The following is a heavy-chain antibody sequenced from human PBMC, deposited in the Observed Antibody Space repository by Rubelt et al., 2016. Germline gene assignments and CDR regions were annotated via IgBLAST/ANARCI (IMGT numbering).Heavy chain of an antibody. CDR3: AKVPIRTVTSTFDY. J-gene: IGHJ4*02. CDR1: GCTFSSYA. V-gene: IGHV3-23*01. Sequence: EVQLLESGGGLVQPGGSLRLSCAASGCTFSSYAMSWVRQAPGKGLEWVSAISGSGGSTYYADSVKGRFTISRDNSKNRLYLQMNSLRAEDTAVYYCAKVPIRTVTSTFDYWGQGTLVTVSS. CDR2: ISGSGGST. D-gene: IGHD4-17*01.